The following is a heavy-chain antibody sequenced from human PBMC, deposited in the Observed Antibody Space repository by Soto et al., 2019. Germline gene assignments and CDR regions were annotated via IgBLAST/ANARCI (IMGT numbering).Heavy chain of an antibody. CDR1: GDSISSSFW. D-gene: IGHD4-17*01. V-gene: IGHV4-4*02. CDR3: ARYDFGTFGY. J-gene: IGHJ4*02. Sequence: SETLSLTCAASGDSISSSFWWSWVRQPPGKGLEWIGEIYHTESTVYNPSLKSRVTISVDKSKNQFSLNLDSVTAADTAVYYCARYDFGTFGYWGRGILVTVSS. CDR2: IYHTEST.